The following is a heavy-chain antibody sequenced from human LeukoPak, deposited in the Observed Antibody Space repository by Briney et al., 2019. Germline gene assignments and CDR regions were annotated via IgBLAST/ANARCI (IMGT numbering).Heavy chain of an antibody. D-gene: IGHD3-10*01. Sequence: ASVKVSCKASGYTFTSYGITWVRQAPGQGLEWMGWISAYNGDTNYAQKLQGRVTMTTDTSTTTAYMELRSLRSDDTAVYYCARVGQYYYNSGSHPHPFDYWGQGTLVTVSS. V-gene: IGHV1-18*01. CDR2: ISAYNGDT. CDR1: GYTFTSYG. CDR3: ARVGQYYYNSGSHPHPFDY. J-gene: IGHJ4*02.